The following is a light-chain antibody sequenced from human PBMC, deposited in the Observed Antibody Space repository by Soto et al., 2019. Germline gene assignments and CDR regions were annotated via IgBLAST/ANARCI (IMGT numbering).Light chain of an antibody. CDR3: SSYTISSVV. Sequence: QSALTQPASVSGSPGQSITISCTGASSDLGGYNYVSWYQQHPGKAPKLMIYDVSNRPSGVSNRFSGSKSGNTASLTISGLQGEDEADYYCSSYTISSVVFGGGTKLTVL. CDR1: SSDLGGYNY. J-gene: IGLJ2*01. CDR2: DVS. V-gene: IGLV2-14*03.